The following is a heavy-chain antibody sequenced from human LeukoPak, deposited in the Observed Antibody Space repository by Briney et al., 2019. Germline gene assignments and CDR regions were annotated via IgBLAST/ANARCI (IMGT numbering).Heavy chain of an antibody. V-gene: IGHV3-21*01. CDR1: GFTFSSYS. CDR2: ISSSSSYI. D-gene: IGHD2-15*01. CDR3: ARARDGRYCSGGSCYSFWYYYYYYMDV. Sequence: GGSLRLSCAASGFTFSSYSMNWVRQAPGKGLEWVSSISSSSSYIYYADSVKGRFTISRDNAKNSLYLQMSSLRAEDTAVYYCARARDGRYCSGGSCYSFWYYYYYYMDVWGKGTTVTVSS. J-gene: IGHJ6*03.